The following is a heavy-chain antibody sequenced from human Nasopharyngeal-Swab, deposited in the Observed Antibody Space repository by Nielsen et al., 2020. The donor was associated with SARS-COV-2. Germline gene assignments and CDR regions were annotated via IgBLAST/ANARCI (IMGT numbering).Heavy chain of an antibody. J-gene: IGHJ3*02. CDR3: ARGGGYVDAFDI. Sequence: GESLKISCAASGFTFSSYAMHWVRQAPGKGLEWVAVISYDGSNKYYADSVKGRFTISRDNSKNTPYLQMNSLRAEDTAVYYCARGGGYVDAFDIWGQGTMVTVSS. CDR2: ISYDGSNK. V-gene: IGHV3-30-3*01. D-gene: IGHD3-16*01. CDR1: GFTFSSYA.